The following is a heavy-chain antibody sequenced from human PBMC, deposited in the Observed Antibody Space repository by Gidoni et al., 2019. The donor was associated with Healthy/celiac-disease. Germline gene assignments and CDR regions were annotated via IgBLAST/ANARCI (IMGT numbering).Heavy chain of an antibody. J-gene: IGHJ6*02. CDR3: ARDKVRAAAGTDSGYDYYYYYGMDV. Sequence: QVQLVESGGGVVQPGRSLRLSCAASGFTFRSYAMPWVRQAPGKGLEWVAVISYDGSNKYYADSVKGRFTISRDNSKNTLYLQMNSLRAEDTAVYYCARDKVRAAAGTDSGYDYYYYYGMDVWGQGTTVTVSS. V-gene: IGHV3-30-3*01. D-gene: IGHD6-13*01. CDR2: ISYDGSNK. CDR1: GFTFRSYA.